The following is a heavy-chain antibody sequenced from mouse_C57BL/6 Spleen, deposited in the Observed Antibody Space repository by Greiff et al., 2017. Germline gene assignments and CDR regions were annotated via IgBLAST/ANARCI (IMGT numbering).Heavy chain of an antibody. Sequence: EVQLQQSEGGLVQPGSSMKLSCTASGFTFSDYYMAWVRQVPEKGLEWVANFNNDGSSTYYRDSLKSRFIISSDNAKNMLYLQMSSLKSEDTATYYCARDRYDGSNYFDYWGQGTTLTVSS. CDR2: FNNDGSST. J-gene: IGHJ2*01. CDR3: ARDRYDGSNYFDY. D-gene: IGHD1-1*01. V-gene: IGHV5-16*01. CDR1: GFTFSDYY.